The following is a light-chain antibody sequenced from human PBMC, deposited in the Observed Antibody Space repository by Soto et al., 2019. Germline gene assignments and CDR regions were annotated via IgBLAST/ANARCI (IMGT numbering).Light chain of an antibody. Sequence: SYELTQPPSVSVAPGKTARITCGGNNIGSKSVHWYQQKPGQAPVLVIYYDSDRPSGIPERFSGSNSGNTATLTISRVEAGDEADYYCPVWDSSSDPAVVFGGGTKLTVL. V-gene: IGLV3-21*04. J-gene: IGLJ2*01. CDR3: PVWDSSSDPAVV. CDR1: NIGSKS. CDR2: YDS.